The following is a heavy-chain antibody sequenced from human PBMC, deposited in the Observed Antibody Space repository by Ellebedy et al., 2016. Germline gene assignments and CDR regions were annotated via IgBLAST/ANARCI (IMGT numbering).Heavy chain of an antibody. J-gene: IGHJ5*02. CDR2: MNPNSGNT. CDR1: GYTFTSYD. V-gene: IGHV1-8*01. D-gene: IGHD3-3*01. CDR3: ARGPSGTIFGVVISNWFDP. Sequence: ASVKVSXKASGYTFTSYDINWVRQATGQGLEWMGWMNPNSGNTGYAQKFQGRVTMTRNTSISTAYMELSSLRSEDTAVYYCARGPSGTIFGVVISNWFDPWGQGTLVTVSS.